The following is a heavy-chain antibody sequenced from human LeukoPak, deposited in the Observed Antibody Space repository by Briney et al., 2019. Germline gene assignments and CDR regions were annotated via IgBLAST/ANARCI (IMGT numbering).Heavy chain of an antibody. CDR1: GGSISSYY. J-gene: IGHJ5*02. V-gene: IGHV4-59*01. CDR2: TYYSGST. CDR3: ARDRSAGWFDP. Sequence: MASETLSLTCTVSGGSISSYYWSWIRQPPGKGLEWIGYTYYSGSTNYNPSLKSRVTISVDTSKNQFSLKLSSVTAADTAVYYCARDRSAGWFDPWGQGTLVTVSS.